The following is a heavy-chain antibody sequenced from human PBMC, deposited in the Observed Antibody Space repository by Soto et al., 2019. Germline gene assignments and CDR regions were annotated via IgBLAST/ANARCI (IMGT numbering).Heavy chain of an antibody. CDR2: VTGRASST. Sequence: EVRLLESGGGLVQPGGSLRLSCFASGFTFPNYAMSWVRQAPGKGLEWVSVVTGRASSTYYADSVEGRFTISRDNSRNTVLLQMNRLGAEVTAVYYCVKHLPSKKKQRLWADAFHMWGQWTMLTVSS. J-gene: IGHJ3*02. CDR1: GFTFPNYA. CDR3: VKHLPSKKKQRLWADAFHM. V-gene: IGHV3-23*01. D-gene: IGHD6-25*01.